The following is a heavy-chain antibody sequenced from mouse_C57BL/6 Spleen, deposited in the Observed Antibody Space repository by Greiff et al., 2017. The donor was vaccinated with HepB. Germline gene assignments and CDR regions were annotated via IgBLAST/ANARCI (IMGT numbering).Heavy chain of an antibody. CDR1: GYNFTSYW. Sequence: QVQLQQPGTELVKHGASVKLSCKASGYNFTSYWMHWVKQRPGKGLEWIGNINPSNGGTNYNEKVKSKATLTVDKSSSTAYMQLSSLTSEDSAVYYRARGDRRLRLRPFDYWGQGTTLTVSS. CDR3: ARGDRRLRLRPFDY. CDR2: INPSNGGT. D-gene: IGHD3-2*02. V-gene: IGHV1-53*01. J-gene: IGHJ2*01.